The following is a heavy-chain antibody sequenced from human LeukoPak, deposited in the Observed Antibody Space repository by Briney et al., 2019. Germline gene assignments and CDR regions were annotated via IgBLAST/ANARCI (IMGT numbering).Heavy chain of an antibody. Sequence: SETLSLTCAVYDGSFSDYYWSWIRQPPGQGLEWIGEINHSGGTNYNPSLKSRATISVDTSKKQFSLKLTSVTAADTAVYYCGRMISANFYFYYGMDVWGQGTTVTVSS. D-gene: IGHD4/OR15-4a*01. CDR3: GRMISANFYFYYGMDV. CDR1: DGSFSDYY. J-gene: IGHJ6*02. CDR2: INHSGGT. V-gene: IGHV4-34*01.